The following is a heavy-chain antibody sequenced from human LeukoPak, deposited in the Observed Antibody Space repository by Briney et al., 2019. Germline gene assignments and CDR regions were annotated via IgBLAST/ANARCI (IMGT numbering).Heavy chain of an antibody. CDR2: IYYSGST. V-gene: IGHV4-39*07. CDR1: GGSISSSSYY. D-gene: IGHD1-26*01. CDR3: ARDVVVGATSGLYYYYGMDV. J-gene: IGHJ6*02. Sequence: PSETLSLTCTVSGGSISSSSYYWGWIRQPPGKGLEWIGSIYYSGSTYYNPSLKSRVTTSVDTSKNQFSLKLSSVTAADTAVYYCARDVVVGATSGLYYYYGMDVWGQGTTVTVSS.